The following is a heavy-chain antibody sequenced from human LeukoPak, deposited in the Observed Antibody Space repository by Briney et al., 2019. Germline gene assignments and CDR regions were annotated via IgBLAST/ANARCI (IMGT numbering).Heavy chain of an antibody. CDR2: LNSDGSGT. Sequence: GGSLRLSCVASGFTFSRYKMHWVRQGPGKGLMWVSRLNSDGSGTTYADSVKGRFTISRDNSKNTLYLQMNSLRAEDTAVYYCAKESRGSSWILPYYYYGMDVWGQGTTVTVSS. CDR1: GFTFSRYK. CDR3: AKESRGSSWILPYYYYGMDV. V-gene: IGHV3-74*01. D-gene: IGHD6-13*01. J-gene: IGHJ6*02.